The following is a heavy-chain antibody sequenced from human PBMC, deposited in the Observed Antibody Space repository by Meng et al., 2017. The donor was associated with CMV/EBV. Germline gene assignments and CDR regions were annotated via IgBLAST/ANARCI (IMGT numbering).Heavy chain of an antibody. D-gene: IGHD3-22*01. Sequence: GESLKISCAASGFTFSSYGMHWVRQAPGKGLEWVAFIRYDGSNKYYADSVKGRFTISRDNSKNTLYLQMNSLRAEDTAVYYCARDSRSVVMTHFYDAFDIWGQGTMVTVSS. CDR2: IRYDGSNK. V-gene: IGHV3-30*02. J-gene: IGHJ3*02. CDR3: ARDSRSVVMTHFYDAFDI. CDR1: GFTFSSYG.